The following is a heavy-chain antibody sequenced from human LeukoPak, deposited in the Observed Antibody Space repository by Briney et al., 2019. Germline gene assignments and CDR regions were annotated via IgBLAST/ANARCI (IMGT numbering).Heavy chain of an antibody. D-gene: IGHD2-2*01. Sequence: ASVKVSCKASGGTFSSYAISWVRQAPGQGLEWMGGIVPIFGTANYAQKFQGRVTITTDESTSTAYMELSSLRSEDTAVYYCARAGFVVPAAISYMDVWGKGTTVTVSS. CDR3: ARAGFVVPAAISYMDV. J-gene: IGHJ6*03. CDR2: IVPIFGTA. CDR1: GGTFSSYA. V-gene: IGHV1-69*05.